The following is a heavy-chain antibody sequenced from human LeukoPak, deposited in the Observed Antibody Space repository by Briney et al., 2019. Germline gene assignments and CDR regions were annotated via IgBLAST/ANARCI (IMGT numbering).Heavy chain of an antibody. CDR3: ARDETYYDILTGEGDFDY. Sequence: ASVRVSCKASGYTFTSYGISWVRQAPGQGLEWMGWISAYNGNTNYAQKLQGRVTMTTDTSTSTAYMELRSLRSDDTAVYYCARDETYYDILTGEGDFDYWGQGTLVTVSS. D-gene: IGHD3-9*01. CDR1: GYTFTSYG. V-gene: IGHV1-18*01. J-gene: IGHJ4*02. CDR2: ISAYNGNT.